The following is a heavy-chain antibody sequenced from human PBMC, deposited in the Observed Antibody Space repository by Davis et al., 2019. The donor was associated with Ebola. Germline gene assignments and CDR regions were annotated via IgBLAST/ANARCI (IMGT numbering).Heavy chain of an antibody. CDR1: GYTFTSYY. J-gene: IGHJ4*02. CDR3: ARDPPYYDSSGYYSRFDY. D-gene: IGHD3-22*01. CDR2: VNPSYGST. Sequence: AASVKVSCKASGYTFTSYYMHWVRQPPGQGLEWMGLVNPSYGSTSYAQKFQGRVTMTRDTSTSTVYMELSSLRSEDTAVYYCARDPPYYDSSGYYSRFDYWGQGTLVTVSS. V-gene: IGHV1-46*03.